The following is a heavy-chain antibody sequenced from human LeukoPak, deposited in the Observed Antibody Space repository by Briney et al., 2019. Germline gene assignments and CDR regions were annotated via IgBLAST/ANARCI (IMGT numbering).Heavy chain of an antibody. V-gene: IGHV3-30*04. Sequence: GGSLRLSCATSGFTFSSYAMHWVREAPGKVLEWVAVITYDGSNKYYADSVKGRFTISRDNSKNTLYLQMNSLRAEDTALYYCARGRKIYSNSDFDYWGQGTLVTVSS. CDR1: GFTFSSYA. CDR2: ITYDGSNK. J-gene: IGHJ4*02. D-gene: IGHD4-11*01. CDR3: ARGRKIYSNSDFDY.